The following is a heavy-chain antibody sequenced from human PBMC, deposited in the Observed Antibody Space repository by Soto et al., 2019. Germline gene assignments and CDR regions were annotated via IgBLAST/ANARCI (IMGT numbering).Heavy chain of an antibody. CDR2: ISYDGSNK. J-gene: IGHJ4*02. Sequence: GGSLRLSCAASGFTFSSYGMHWVRQAPGKGLEWVAVISYDGSNKYYADSVKGRFTISRDNSKNTLYLQMNSLRAEDTAVYYCARDPGGYSNAPGYYFDYWGQGTLVTVSS. CDR1: GFTFSSYG. V-gene: IGHV3-30*03. CDR3: ARDPGGYSNAPGYYFDY. D-gene: IGHD5-18*01.